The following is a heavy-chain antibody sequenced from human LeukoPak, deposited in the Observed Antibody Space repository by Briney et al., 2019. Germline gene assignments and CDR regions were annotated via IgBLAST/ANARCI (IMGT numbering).Heavy chain of an antibody. CDR1: GFTFSSYW. V-gene: IGHV3-7*03. J-gene: IGHJ6*02. Sequence: GGSLRLSCAASGFTFSSYWMNWARQAPGKGLEWVASINHNGNVNYYVDSVKGRFTISRDNAKNSLYLQMSNLRAEDTAVYYCARAAGILEWLLPSTGNYYYGMDVWGQGTTVTVSS. D-gene: IGHD3-3*01. CDR3: ARAAGILEWLLPSTGNYYYGMDV. CDR2: INHNGNVN.